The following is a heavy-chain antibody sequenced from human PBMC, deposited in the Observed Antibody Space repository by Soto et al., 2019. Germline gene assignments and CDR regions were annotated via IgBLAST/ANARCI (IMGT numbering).Heavy chain of an antibody. Sequence: QVQLQESGPGLVKPSQTLSLTCTVSGGSISSGGYYWSWIRQHTGKGLEWIGYIYYSGSTYYNPSLKSRVTISVDTSKNQFSLKLSSVTAADTAVYYCARERYYYDSSGYRGRVYYFDYWGQGTLVTVSS. V-gene: IGHV4-31*03. CDR1: GGSISSGGYY. CDR2: IYYSGST. D-gene: IGHD3-22*01. J-gene: IGHJ4*02. CDR3: ARERYYYDSSGYRGRVYYFDY.